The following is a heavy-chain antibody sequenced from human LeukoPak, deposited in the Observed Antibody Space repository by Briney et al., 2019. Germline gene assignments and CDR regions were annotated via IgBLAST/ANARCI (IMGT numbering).Heavy chain of an antibody. CDR2: IYYSGST. CDR1: GGSISSYY. D-gene: IGHD2-2*01. J-gene: IGHJ3*02. Sequence: SETLSLTCTVSGGSISSYYWSWIRQPPGKGLEWIGYIYYSGSTNYNPSLKSRVTISVDTSKNQFSLKLSSVTAADTAVYYCARGNTCSSTSCYGSAFDIWGQGTMVTVSS. CDR3: ARGNTCSSTSCYGSAFDI. V-gene: IGHV4-59*01.